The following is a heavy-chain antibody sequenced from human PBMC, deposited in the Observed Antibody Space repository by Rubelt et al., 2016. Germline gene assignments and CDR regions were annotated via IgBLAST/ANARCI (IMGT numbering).Heavy chain of an antibody. Sequence: KASGYTFTSYGISWVRQAPGQGLEWMGWISAYNGNTNYAQKLQGRVTMTTDTSTSTAYMELRSLRSDDTAVYYCAREWDTAMARGWAFDIWGQGTMVTVSS. CDR1: GYTFTSYG. CDR3: AREWDTAMARGWAFDI. V-gene: IGHV1-18*01. CDR2: ISAYNGNT. D-gene: IGHD5-18*01. J-gene: IGHJ3*02.